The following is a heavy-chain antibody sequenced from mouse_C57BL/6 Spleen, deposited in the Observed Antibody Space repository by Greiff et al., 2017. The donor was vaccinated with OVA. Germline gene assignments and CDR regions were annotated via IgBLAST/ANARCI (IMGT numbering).Heavy chain of an antibody. D-gene: IGHD1-1*01. CDR2: INPSTGGT. V-gene: IGHV1-42*01. CDR3: ASRITTVPYLDY. CDR1: GYSFTGYY. Sequence: EVKLQESGPELVKPGASVKISCKASGYSFTGYYMNWVKQSPEKSLAWIGEINPSTGGTTYNQKFKAKATLTVAKSSSTAYMQLKRLTSEDSAVYYCASRITTVPYLDYWGQGTTLTVSS. J-gene: IGHJ2*01.